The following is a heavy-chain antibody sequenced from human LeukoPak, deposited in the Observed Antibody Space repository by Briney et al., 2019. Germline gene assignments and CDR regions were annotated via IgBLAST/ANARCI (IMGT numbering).Heavy chain of an antibody. J-gene: IGHJ3*02. CDR1: GGTFSSYA. D-gene: IGHD1-26*01. CDR3: ARGGSYLSAFDI. V-gene: IGHV1-69*06. Sequence: ASVKVSCKASGGTFSSYAISWVRQAPGQGLEWMGGIIPIFGTANYAQKFRGRVTITADKSTSTAYMELSSLRSEDTAVYYCARGGSYLSAFDIWGQGTMGTVSS. CDR2: IIPIFGTA.